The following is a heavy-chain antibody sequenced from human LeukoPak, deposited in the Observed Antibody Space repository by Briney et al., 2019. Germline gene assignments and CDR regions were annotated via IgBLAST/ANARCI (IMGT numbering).Heavy chain of an antibody. Sequence: PSETLSLTCTVSGGSISSFYWSWIRQPAGKGLEWIGRIYSSGSTNYNPSLKSRVTISLDTSRNQFSLRLNSVTAADTAVYYCAKSNGYGLIDIWGQGTMVTVSS. J-gene: IGHJ3*02. D-gene: IGHD3-10*01. CDR1: GGSISSFY. CDR2: IYSSGST. CDR3: AKSNGYGLIDI. V-gene: IGHV4-4*07.